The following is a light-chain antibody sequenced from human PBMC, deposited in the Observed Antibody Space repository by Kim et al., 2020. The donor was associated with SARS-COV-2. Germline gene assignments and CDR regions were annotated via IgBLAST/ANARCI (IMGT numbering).Light chain of an antibody. V-gene: IGKV1-33*01. CDR2: DES. CDR1: QDIDKS. J-gene: IGKJ5*01. CDR3: QQCDSLPIT. Sequence: DIQMTQSPSSLAASVGDRVTITCQASQDIDKSLNWYQQKPGKPPKLLIYDESSLEIGVPSTFSGSGSGTDFTLTISSLRPEDSATYYCQQCDSLPITFGQGTRLEIK.